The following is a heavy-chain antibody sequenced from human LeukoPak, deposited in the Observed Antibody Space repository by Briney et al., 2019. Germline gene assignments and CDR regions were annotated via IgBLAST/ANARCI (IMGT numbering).Heavy chain of an antibody. CDR1: GFTFSSYA. V-gene: IGHV3-23*01. CDR2: ISGSGGST. J-gene: IGHJ4*02. D-gene: IGHD6-13*01. Sequence: GGSLRLSCAASGFTFSSYAMSWARQAPGKGLEWVSAISGSGGSTYYADSVKGRFTISRDNSKNTLYLQMNSLRAEDTAVYYCAKDFQQLEYYFDYWGQGTLVTVSS. CDR3: AKDFQQLEYYFDY.